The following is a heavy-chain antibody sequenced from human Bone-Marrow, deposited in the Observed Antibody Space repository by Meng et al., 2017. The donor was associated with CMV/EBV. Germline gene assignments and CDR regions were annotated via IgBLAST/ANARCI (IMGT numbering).Heavy chain of an antibody. CDR3: AKDLPGVVWFGE. V-gene: IGHV3-23*01. Sequence: LSLTCAASGFTFSSYAMSWVRQAPGKGLEWVSAISGSGGSTYYADSVKGRFTISRDNSKNMLYLQMNSLRAEDTAVYYCAKDLPGVVWFGEWGQGTLVTVS. CDR1: GFTFSSYA. D-gene: IGHD3-10*01. J-gene: IGHJ4*02. CDR2: ISGSGGST.